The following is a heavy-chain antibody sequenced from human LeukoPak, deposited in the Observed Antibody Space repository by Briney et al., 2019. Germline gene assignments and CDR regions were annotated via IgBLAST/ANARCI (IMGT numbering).Heavy chain of an antibody. CDR1: GFTFSSYG. D-gene: IGHD6-13*01. Sequence: PGRSLRLSCAASGFTFSSYGMHWVRQAPGKGLEWVAVISYDGSNTYYADSVKGRFTISRDNSKNTLYLQMNSLRDEDTAVYYCAKERFIAAAGSIGDQLAYWGQGTLVTVSS. CDR3: AKERFIAAAGSIGDQLAY. V-gene: IGHV3-30*18. J-gene: IGHJ4*02. CDR2: ISYDGSNT.